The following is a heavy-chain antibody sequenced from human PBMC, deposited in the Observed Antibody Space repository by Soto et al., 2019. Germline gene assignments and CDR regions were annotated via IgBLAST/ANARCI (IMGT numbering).Heavy chain of an antibody. Sequence: SETLSLTCTVSGGSISSYYWSWIRQPPGKGLEWIGYIYYSGNTNYNPSIKSRVTISVDTSKNQFSLKLSSVTAADTAVYYCARRYGDCFDFWGQGTLVTVSS. J-gene: IGHJ4*02. CDR3: ARRYGDCFDF. V-gene: IGHV4-59*08. CDR1: GGSISSYY. D-gene: IGHD4-17*01. CDR2: IYYSGNT.